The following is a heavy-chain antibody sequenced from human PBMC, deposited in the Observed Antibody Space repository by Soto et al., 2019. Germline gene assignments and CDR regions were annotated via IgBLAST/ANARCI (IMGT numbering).Heavy chain of an antibody. CDR3: AKGGTGTNLWLDP. Sequence: GGSLRLSCAASGFTLSTYAISWVRQAPGKGLEWISSIGDGDSGDTTAYADSVKGRFTVSRDYPKNTLYLQMNSLRDEDTAVYYCAKGGTGTNLWLDPWGQGTLVTVSS. CDR2: IGDGDSGDTT. CDR1: GFTLSTYA. D-gene: IGHD1-7*01. J-gene: IGHJ5*02. V-gene: IGHV3-23*01.